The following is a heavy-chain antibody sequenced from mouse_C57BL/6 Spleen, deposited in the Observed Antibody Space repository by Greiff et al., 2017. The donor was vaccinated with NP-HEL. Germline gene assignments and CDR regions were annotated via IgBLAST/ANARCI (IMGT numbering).Heavy chain of an antibody. D-gene: IGHD2-5*01. Sequence: VQLQQPGAELVMPGASVKLSCKASGYTFTSYWMHWVKQRPGQGLEWIGEIDPSDSYTNYNQKFKGKSTLTVDKSSSTAYMQLSSLTSEDSAVYYCARTGSNRYFDVWGTGTTVTVYS. CDR3: ARTGSNRYFDV. J-gene: IGHJ1*03. V-gene: IGHV1-69*01. CDR1: GYTFTSYW. CDR2: IDPSDSYT.